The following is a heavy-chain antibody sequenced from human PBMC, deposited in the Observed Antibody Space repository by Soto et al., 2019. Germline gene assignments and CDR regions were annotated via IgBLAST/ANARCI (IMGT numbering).Heavy chain of an antibody. Sequence: PSETLSLTCTVSGGSISSGGYYWSWIRQHPGKGLEWIGYIYYSGSTYYNPSLKSRVTISVDTSKNQFSLKLSSVTAADTAVYYCARIGGRAIIPQKITDYYYGMDVWGQGTTVTVSS. CDR1: GGSISSGGYY. V-gene: IGHV4-31*03. CDR2: IYYSGST. CDR3: ARIGGRAIIPQKITDYYYGMDV. D-gene: IGHD3-3*01. J-gene: IGHJ6*02.